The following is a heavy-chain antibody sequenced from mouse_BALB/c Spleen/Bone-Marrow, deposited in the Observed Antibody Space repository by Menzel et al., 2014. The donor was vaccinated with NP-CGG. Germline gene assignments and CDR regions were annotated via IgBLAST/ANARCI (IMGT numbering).Heavy chain of an antibody. D-gene: IGHD2-2*01. J-gene: IGHJ4*01. Sequence: QVQLQQSGAELVRPGSSVKISCKASGYAFSSYWMSWVKQRPGQGLEWIGQIYPGDGDTNYNGKFKGKALTAGKSSSTAYMQLSSLTSEDSAVYFCARWLPAMDYWGQGTSVTVSS. CDR2: IYPGDGDT. CDR3: ARWLPAMDY. CDR1: GYAFSSYW. V-gene: IGHV1-80*01.